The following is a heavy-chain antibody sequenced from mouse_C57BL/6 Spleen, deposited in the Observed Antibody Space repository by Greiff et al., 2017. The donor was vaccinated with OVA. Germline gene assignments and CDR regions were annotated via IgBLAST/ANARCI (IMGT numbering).Heavy chain of an antibody. Sequence: EVKVVESGGGLVKPGGSLKLSCAASGFTFSSYAMSWVRQTPEKRLEWVATISDGGSYTYYPDNVKGRFTISRDNAKNNLYLQMSHLKSEDTAMYYCARDGYYGSPWYFDVWGTGTTVTVSS. V-gene: IGHV5-4*01. CDR1: GFTFSSYA. CDR2: ISDGGSYT. J-gene: IGHJ1*03. D-gene: IGHD1-1*01. CDR3: ARDGYYGSPWYFDV.